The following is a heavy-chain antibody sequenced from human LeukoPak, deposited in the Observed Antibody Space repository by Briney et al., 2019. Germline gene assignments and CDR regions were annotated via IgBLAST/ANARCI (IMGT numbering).Heavy chain of an antibody. CDR2: ISWDGGST. J-gene: IGHJ4*02. CDR3: AKDINHTPLITFGGVIVTY. V-gene: IGHV3-43*02. Sequence: QPGGCLRLSCAASGFTFSSYAMSWVRQAPGKGLEWVSLISWDGGSTYYADSVKGRFTISRDNSKNSLYLQMNSLRAEDTALYYCAKDINHTPLITFGGVIVTYWGQGTLVTVSS. CDR1: GFTFSSYA. D-gene: IGHD3-16*02.